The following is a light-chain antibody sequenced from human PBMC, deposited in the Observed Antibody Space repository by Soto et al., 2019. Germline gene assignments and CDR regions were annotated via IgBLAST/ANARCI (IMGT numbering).Light chain of an antibody. Sequence: QLVLTQSASASASLGASVKLTCTLSSGHSSYAIAWHQQQPEKGPRYLMKLNSDGSHSKGDGIPDRFSGSSSGAERYLTIPSLQSEDEADYYCQTWGTGIRVFGGGTKLTVL. CDR3: QTWGTGIRV. V-gene: IGLV4-69*01. J-gene: IGLJ2*01. CDR2: LNSDGSH. CDR1: SGHSSYA.